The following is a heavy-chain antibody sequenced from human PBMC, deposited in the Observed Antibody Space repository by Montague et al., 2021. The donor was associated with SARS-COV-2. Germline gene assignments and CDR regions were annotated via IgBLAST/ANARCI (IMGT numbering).Heavy chain of an antibody. D-gene: IGHD6-19*01. CDR1: GGSISSYY. CDR2: IYYSGST. J-gene: IGHJ6*02. V-gene: IGHV4-59*01. CDR3: ARVPFVAVAGTVLPYYYYYGMDV. Sequence: SETLSLTCTVSGGSISSYYWSWIRQPPGKGLEWIGYIYYSGSTTYNSSLKSRVPISVATSTNKFSLKLSSVTAADTAVYYCARVPFVAVAGTVLPYYYYYGMDVWGQGTTVTVSS.